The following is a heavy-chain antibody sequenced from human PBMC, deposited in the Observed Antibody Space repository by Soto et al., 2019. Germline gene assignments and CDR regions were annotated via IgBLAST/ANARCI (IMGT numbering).Heavy chain of an antibody. CDR3: ARARLERRLGWFDP. CDR2: INHSGST. J-gene: IGHJ5*02. Sequence: SETLSLTCAVYGGSFSGYYWSWIRQPPGKGLEWIGEINHSGSTNYNPSLKSRVTISVDTSKNQFSLKLSSVTAADTAVYYCARARLERRLGWFDPWGQGTLVTVSS. D-gene: IGHD1-1*01. CDR1: GGSFSGYY. V-gene: IGHV4-34*01.